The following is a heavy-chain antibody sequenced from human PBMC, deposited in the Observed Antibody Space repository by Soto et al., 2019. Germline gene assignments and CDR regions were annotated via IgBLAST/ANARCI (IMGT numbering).Heavy chain of an antibody. CDR1: GFSLSTGGMG. D-gene: IGHD2-21*02. J-gene: IGHJ6*02. CDR3: VHSRCGGDCLQSYSSHYYYGMDI. Sequence: QITLKESGPTLVKPTQTLTLTCTFSGFSLSTGGMGVGWIRQPPGKALEWLARIYLDGNRHSRPSLMSRLTIAKDTSKNQVVLTITNMDPVDTATYYCVHSRCGGDCLQSYSSHYYYGMDIWGQGTTVTVSS. V-gene: IGHV2-5*02. CDR2: IYLDGNR.